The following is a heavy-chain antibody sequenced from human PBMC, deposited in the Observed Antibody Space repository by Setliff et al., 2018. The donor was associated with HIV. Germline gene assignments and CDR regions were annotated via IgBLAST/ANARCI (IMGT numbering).Heavy chain of an antibody. Sequence: PSETLSLTCSVSGDSLIGHGWWSWIRQPPGKGLEWTGNIHYSGTTHYNPSLRSRVTISVDTSKNQVSLKLRSVTAADPAVYYCARHNCGTTACYGVVVWGPGTMVTVSS. CDR2: IHYSGTT. V-gene: IGHV4-59*11. CDR3: ARHNCGTTACYGVVV. CDR1: GDSLIGHGW. D-gene: IGHD2-2*01. J-gene: IGHJ3*01.